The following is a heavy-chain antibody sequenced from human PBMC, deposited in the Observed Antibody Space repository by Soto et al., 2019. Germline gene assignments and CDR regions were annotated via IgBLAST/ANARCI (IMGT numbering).Heavy chain of an antibody. J-gene: IGHJ4*02. CDR3: ASGWQLHS. CDR1: WYRFSINIAA. V-gene: IGHV6-1*01. Sequence: PSQTLSLTCSISWYRFSINIAACNWIRQSPSRGLEWLGRTYYRSEWYHDYAVSVKGRLIINPDTSRNQFSLHLNSVTPDDTAVYYCASGWQLHSWGQGTRVTVSS. D-gene: IGHD2-15*01. CDR2: TYYRSEWYH.